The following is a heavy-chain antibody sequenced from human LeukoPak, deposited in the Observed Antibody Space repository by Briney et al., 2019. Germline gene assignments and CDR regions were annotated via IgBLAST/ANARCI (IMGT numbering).Heavy chain of an antibody. D-gene: IGHD3-9*01. V-gene: IGHV1-18*01. CDR1: RYTFTSYG. J-gene: IGHJ4*02. CDR3: ARVGDILTGYPYYFDY. CDR2: VSAYNGNT. Sequence: ASVKVSCKASRYTFTSYGITWVRQAPGQGLEWMGWVSAYNGNTNYAQKVQGRVTMTTDTSTSTAYMELRSLRSDDTAMYYCARVGDILTGYPYYFDYWGQGTLVTVSS.